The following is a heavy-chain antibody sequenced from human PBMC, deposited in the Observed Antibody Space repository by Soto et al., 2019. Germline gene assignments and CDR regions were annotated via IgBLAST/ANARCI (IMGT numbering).Heavy chain of an antibody. J-gene: IGHJ4*02. D-gene: IGHD2-15*01. CDR2: ISGSGGST. Sequence: EVQLLESGGGLVQPGGSLRLSCAASGFTFSSYAMSWVRQAPGKGLEWVSAISGSGGSTYYADSVKGPFTISRDNTKNTQNQQMNILRADKTALYYAEKDRPPDIVVVVAAATYDYWGQGTLVTVSS. V-gene: IGHV3-23*01. CDR1: GFTFSSYA. CDR3: EKDRPPDIVVVVAAATYDY.